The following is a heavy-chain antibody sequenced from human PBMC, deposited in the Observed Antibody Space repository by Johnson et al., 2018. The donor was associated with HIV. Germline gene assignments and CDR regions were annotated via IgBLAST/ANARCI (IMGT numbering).Heavy chain of an antibody. D-gene: IGHD2-21*01. CDR2: INWNGGST. CDR3: ARVVVVIAIGGTDAFDI. V-gene: IGHV3-20*04. Sequence: VQLVESGGGLVQPGRSLRLSCAASGFTFDDYAMHWVRQAPGKGLEWVSGINWNGGSTGYADSVKGRFTISRDNAKNSLYLQMNSLRAEETALYYCARVVVVIAIGGTDAFDIWGQGTMVTVSS. J-gene: IGHJ3*02. CDR1: GFTFDDYA.